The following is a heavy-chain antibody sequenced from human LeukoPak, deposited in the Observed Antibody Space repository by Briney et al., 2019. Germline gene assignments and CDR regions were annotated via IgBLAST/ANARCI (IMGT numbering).Heavy chain of an antibody. CDR2: ISSSSSSI. D-gene: IGHD4-23*01. J-gene: IGHJ4*02. CDR3: ARYYGGNSACDY. CDR1: GFTFSTYT. V-gene: IGHV3-48*01. Sequence: GGFLRLSCAASGFTFSTYTMNWVRQAPGKGLEWVSFISSSSSSIYYADSVKGRFTISRDNAKNSLYLEMNSLRAEDTAVYYCARYYGGNSACDYWGQGTLVTVSS.